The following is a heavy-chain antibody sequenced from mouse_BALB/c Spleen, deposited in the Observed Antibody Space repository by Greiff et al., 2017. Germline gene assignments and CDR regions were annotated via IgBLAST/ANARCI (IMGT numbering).Heavy chain of an antibody. CDR2: IWAGGST. V-gene: IGHV2-9*02. D-gene: IGHD3-2*01. Sequence: VKLVESGPGLVAPSQSLSITCTVSGFSLTSYGVHWVRQPPGKGLEWLGVIWAGGSTNYNSALMSRLSISKDNSKSQVFLKMNSLQTDDTAMYYCARPDSSGYLAWFAYWGQGTLVTVSA. CDR3: ARPDSSGYLAWFAY. J-gene: IGHJ3*01. CDR1: GFSLTSYG.